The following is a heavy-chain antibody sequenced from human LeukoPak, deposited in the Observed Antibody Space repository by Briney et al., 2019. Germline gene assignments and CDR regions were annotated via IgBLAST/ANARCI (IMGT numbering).Heavy chain of an antibody. CDR3: ARASDGSGLFDY. CDR1: GFPFSGPT. J-gene: IGHJ4*02. V-gene: IGHV3-21*01. Sequence: GGSLRLSCAASGFPFSGPTMNWVRQAPGKGLEWVSSISGDTNYIYYADSVKGRFTISRDNAKNSLFLQMNSLRAKDTAVYYCARASDGSGLFDYWGQGTLVTVSS. D-gene: IGHD3-3*01. CDR2: ISGDTNYI.